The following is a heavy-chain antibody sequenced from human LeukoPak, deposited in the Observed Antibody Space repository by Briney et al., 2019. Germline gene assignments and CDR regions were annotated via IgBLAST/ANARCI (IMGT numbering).Heavy chain of an antibody. Sequence: PGGSLRLSCAASGFTFSNAWMNWVRQAPGKGLEWVSFISNDGDTITYVDSVKGRFTISRDNAKNSLYLQMNSLRAEDTAVYYCARWFCSSTNCHSYYYGMDVWGQGTTVTVSS. J-gene: IGHJ6*02. CDR3: ARWFCSSTNCHSYYYGMDV. V-gene: IGHV3-48*04. D-gene: IGHD2-2*01. CDR2: ISNDGDTI. CDR1: GFTFSNAW.